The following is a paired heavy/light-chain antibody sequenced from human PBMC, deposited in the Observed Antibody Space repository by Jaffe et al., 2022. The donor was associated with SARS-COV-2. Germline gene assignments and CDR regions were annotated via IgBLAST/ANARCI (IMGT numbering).Light chain of an antibody. Sequence: DIEMTQSPDSLAVSLGERATINCKSSQSVLYSSNNKNYLAWYQQKPGQPPKLLIYWASTRESGVPDRFSGSGSGTDFTLTINSLQAEDVAVYYCQQYYNTPWTFGQGTKVGIK. CDR3: QQYYNTPWT. CDR2: WAS. V-gene: IGKV4-1*01. CDR1: QSVLYSSNNKNY. J-gene: IGKJ1*01.
Heavy chain of an antibody. J-gene: IGHJ3*02. CDR2: IYYSGST. V-gene: IGHV4-59*01. D-gene: IGHD5-12*01. CDR1: GGSISTYF. Sequence: QVQLQESGPGLVKPSETLSLTCTVSGGSISTYFWSWIRQSPGKGLEWIGYIYYSGSTNYNPSLKSRVTISVDTSNNQFSLKLSSVTAADTAVYYCARDHGFQTRDAFDIWGQGTMVTVSS. CDR3: ARDHGFQTRDAFDI.